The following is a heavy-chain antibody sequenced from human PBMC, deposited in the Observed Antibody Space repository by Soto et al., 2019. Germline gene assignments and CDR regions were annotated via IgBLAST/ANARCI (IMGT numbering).Heavy chain of an antibody. CDR1: VGSISGYY. CDR3: VRHRGLEQVY. J-gene: IGHJ4*02. CDR2: LFYGGTI. D-gene: IGHD3-10*01. Sequence: QLQLQESGPGLVKPSETLSLTCAVSVGSISGYYWTWIRQPQGKGLEWVGSLFYGGTIDYNASLKSRLTISVDTSKNQFSLKLRSVTAADTVVYYCVRHRGLEQVYWGQGTLVTASS. V-gene: IGHV4-39*01.